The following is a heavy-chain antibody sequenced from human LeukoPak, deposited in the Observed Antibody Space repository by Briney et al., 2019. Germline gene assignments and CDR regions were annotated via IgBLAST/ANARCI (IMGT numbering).Heavy chain of an antibody. J-gene: IGHJ4*02. V-gene: IGHV4-4*07. D-gene: IGHD2-2*01. CDR1: GGSISSYY. Sequence: SETLSLTCTVSGGSISSYYWSWIRQPAGKGLEWIGRIYTSGSTNYNPSLKSRVTMSVDTSKNQFSLKLSSVTAADTAVYYCARVASGYQLLPFDYWGQGTLVTVSS. CDR2: IYTSGST. CDR3: ARVASGYQLLPFDY.